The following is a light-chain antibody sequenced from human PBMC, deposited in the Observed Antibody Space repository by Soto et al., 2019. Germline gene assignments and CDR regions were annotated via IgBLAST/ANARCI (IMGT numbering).Light chain of an antibody. CDR3: QHYNNWPPWT. CDR1: QSINSN. V-gene: IGKV3-15*01. Sequence: IVMTQSPATLSVSPGERATLSCRASQSINSNLAWYQQKFGQAPRLLIYGASTRATGVSARFSGSGSGTEFTLTITSLQSEDFAVYYCQHYNNWPPWTFGQGTKVEI. CDR2: GAS. J-gene: IGKJ1*01.